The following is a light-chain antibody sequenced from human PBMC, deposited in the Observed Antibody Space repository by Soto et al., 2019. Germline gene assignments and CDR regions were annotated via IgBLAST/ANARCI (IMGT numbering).Light chain of an antibody. CDR3: QQYGSSTQT. Sequence: EIVLTQSPGTLSLSPGERATLSCRASQSVSSSYLAWYQQKPGQAPRLLIYGASSRATGIPDRFSGSGSGTEFTLTISRLEPEDFAVYYCQQYGSSTQTFGQGTKVDIK. J-gene: IGKJ1*01. V-gene: IGKV3-20*01. CDR2: GAS. CDR1: QSVSSSY.